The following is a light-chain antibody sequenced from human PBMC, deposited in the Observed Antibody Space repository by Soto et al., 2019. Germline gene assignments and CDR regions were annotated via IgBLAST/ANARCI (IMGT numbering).Light chain of an antibody. CDR1: SSDVDGYNY. V-gene: IGLV2-8*01. J-gene: IGLJ1*01. Sequence: QSALAKPPSASGSPGQAVTISCTGTSSDVDGYNYVSWYQQHPGKAPKLMIYEVSKRPPGVPDRFSGSKSGNTASLTVSGLQAEDEADYYCSSYAGINNFPYVFGTGIKVTVL. CDR3: SSYAGINNFPYV. CDR2: EVS.